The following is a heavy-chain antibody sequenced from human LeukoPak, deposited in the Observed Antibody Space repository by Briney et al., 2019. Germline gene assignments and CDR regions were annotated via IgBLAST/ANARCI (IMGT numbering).Heavy chain of an antibody. Sequence: GGSLRLSCAASGFTFSSYPMHWVRQAPGKGLEWVAVISHDGSNKYYADSVKGRFTISRDNSKNTLYLQMNSLRAEDTAVYYCAKVTSGSDDSDYWGQGTLVTVSS. V-gene: IGHV3-30*04. D-gene: IGHD5-12*01. CDR1: GFTFSSYP. CDR3: AKVTSGSDDSDY. CDR2: ISHDGSNK. J-gene: IGHJ4*02.